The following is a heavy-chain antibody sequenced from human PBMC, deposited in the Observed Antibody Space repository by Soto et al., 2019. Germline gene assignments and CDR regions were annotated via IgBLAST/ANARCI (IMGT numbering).Heavy chain of an antibody. CDR1: GGSISSSSYY. D-gene: IGHD2-15*01. J-gene: IGHJ4*02. V-gene: IGHV4-39*07. CDR3: ARDSRTHCSGGSCDTRGFDY. Sequence: LSLTCTVSGGSISSSSYYWGWIRQPPGKGLEWIGSIYYSGSTYYNPSLKSRVTISVDTSKNQFSLKLSSVTAADTAVYYCARDSRTHCSGGSCDTRGFDYWGQG. CDR2: IYYSGST.